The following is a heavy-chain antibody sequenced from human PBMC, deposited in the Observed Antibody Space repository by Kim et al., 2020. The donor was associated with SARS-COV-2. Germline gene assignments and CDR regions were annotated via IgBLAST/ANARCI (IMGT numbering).Heavy chain of an antibody. J-gene: IGHJ5*02. CDR3: ARHDWFDP. CDR2: IHTGGAT. V-gene: IGHV3-66*04. CDR1: GFSVRGDY. Sequence: GGSLRLSCAVSGFSVRGDYMNWVRQAPGKGLECVSVIHTGGATFYADSVKGRFTISRDSSKNTLYLQMNSLRVEDTAVYYCARHDWFDPWGQGTLVTVSS.